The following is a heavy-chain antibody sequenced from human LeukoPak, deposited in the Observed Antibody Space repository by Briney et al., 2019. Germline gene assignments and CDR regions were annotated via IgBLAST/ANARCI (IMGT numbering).Heavy chain of an antibody. CDR2: IYNSETI. J-gene: IGHJ3*02. V-gene: IGHV4-59*01. CDR1: GGSINSYY. D-gene: IGHD6-6*01. CDR3: VRVGGASSILSAFDI. Sequence: SETLSLTCTVSGGSINSYYWSWIRQPSGKGLEWIGYIYNSETINYNPSLTSRVTLSLDTSKNQVSLKLTSVTAADTAVYYCVRVGGASSILSAFDIWGQGTMVTVSS.